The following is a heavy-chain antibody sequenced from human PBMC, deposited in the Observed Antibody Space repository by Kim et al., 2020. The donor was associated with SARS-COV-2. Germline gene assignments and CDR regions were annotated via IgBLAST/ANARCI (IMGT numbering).Heavy chain of an antibody. CDR2: ISGSGGST. CDR3: AKELRAYGYCSSTSCPQRGY. J-gene: IGHJ4*02. D-gene: IGHD2-2*03. Sequence: GGSLRLSCAASGFTFSSYAMSWVRQAPGKGLEWVSAISGSGGSTYYADSVKGRFTISRDNSKNTLYLQMNSLRAEDTAVYYCAKELRAYGYCSSTSCPQRGYWGQGTLVTVSS. CDR1: GFTFSSYA. V-gene: IGHV3-23*01.